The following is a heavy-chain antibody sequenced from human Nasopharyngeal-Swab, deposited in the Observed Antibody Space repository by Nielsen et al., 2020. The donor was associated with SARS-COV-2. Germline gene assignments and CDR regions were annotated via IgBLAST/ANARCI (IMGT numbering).Heavy chain of an antibody. Sequence: GESLKISCAAYALTFSTSAMSWVRQAPGKGLEWVSLIGGSGTITYYVDSVKGRFTISRDNSKNMVYLQMNNLRAEDTAIYYCSGAGGTSGWYEYWGRGTLVTVSS. J-gene: IGHJ4*02. D-gene: IGHD6-19*01. CDR3: SGAGGTSGWYEY. CDR2: IGGSGTIT. CDR1: ALTFSTSA. V-gene: IGHV3-23*01.